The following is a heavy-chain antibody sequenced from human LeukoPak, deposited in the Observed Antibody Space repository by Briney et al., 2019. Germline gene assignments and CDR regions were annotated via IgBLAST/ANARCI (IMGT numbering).Heavy chain of an antibody. CDR2: ISSSSSHI. J-gene: IGHJ4*02. V-gene: IGHV3-21*01. D-gene: IGHD3-10*01. CDR3: ARERSGGL. CDR1: GFTFSSYS. Sequence: GGSLRLSCAASGFTFSSYSMNWVRQAPGKGLEWVSSISSSSSHIYYADSVKGRFTISRDNAKNSLYLQMNSLRAEDTAVYYCARERSGGLWGQGTLVTVSS.